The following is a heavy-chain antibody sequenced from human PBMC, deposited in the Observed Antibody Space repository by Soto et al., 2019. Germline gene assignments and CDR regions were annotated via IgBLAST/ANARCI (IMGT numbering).Heavy chain of an antibody. CDR2: ISPYNGDT. Sequence: ASVKVSCKASGYTFTNHGISWVRQAPGEGLEWMGWISPYNGDTNNAQKFQGRVTMTTDTPTNTGFMELTRLTSDDTAVYYCARGGISSSEGLDYCGQGTLVTVSS. J-gene: IGHJ4*02. D-gene: IGHD6-13*01. V-gene: IGHV1-18*01. CDR3: ARGGISSSEGLDY. CDR1: GYTFTNHG.